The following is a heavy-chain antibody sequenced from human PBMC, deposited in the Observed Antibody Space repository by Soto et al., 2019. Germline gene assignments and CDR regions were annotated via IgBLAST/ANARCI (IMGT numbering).Heavy chain of an antibody. J-gene: IGHJ4*02. CDR1: GYSFSHFW. CDR3: ARGVGANDY. D-gene: IGHD1-26*01. Sequence: EVHLVQSGAEVKKPGESLQISCKASGYSFSHFWIAWVRQVPGKGLEWMGIVYPGDSDTRYSPSFQGHVTISADESISTAYLQWSSLSASDTAIYYCARGVGANDYWGQGTQVTVSS. V-gene: IGHV5-51*01. CDR2: VYPGDSDT.